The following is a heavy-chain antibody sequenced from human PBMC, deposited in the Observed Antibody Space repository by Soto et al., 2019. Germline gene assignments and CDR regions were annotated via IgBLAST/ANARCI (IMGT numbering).Heavy chain of an antibody. J-gene: IGHJ5*02. CDR1: GGSFSGYY. CDR3: AGGPPYPRFDP. Sequence: QVQLQQWGAGLLKPSETLSLICAVYGGSFSGYYWSWIRQPPGKGLEWIGEINHSGSTNYNPSLKSRVTISINTSKNQFSLKLSPGTAADTGVYFCAGGPPYPRFDPWGQGTLVTVSS. V-gene: IGHV4-34*01. CDR2: INHSGST.